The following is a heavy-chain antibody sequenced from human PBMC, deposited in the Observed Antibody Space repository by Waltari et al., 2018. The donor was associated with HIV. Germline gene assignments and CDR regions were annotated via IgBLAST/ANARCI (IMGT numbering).Heavy chain of an antibody. CDR2: ITYGRNL. CDR1: GGSISGYY. D-gene: IGHD5-18*01. CDR3: AAGYNFDY. V-gene: IGHV4-59*08. Sequence: QVHLQESGPGLVKPSETLSLTCTVSGGSISGYYCSWVRQTPEKGLELICYITYGRNLNYNPSLKSRVTISVDTSKNQFSLKLNSVTAADTAVYFCAAGYNFDYWGQGSLVSVSS. J-gene: IGHJ4*02.